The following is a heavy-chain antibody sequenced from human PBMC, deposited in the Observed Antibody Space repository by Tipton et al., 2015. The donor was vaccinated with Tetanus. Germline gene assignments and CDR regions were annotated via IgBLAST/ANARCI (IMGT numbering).Heavy chain of an antibody. CDR2: ISWNSGSI. CDR3: ARGRERCRGTNCHRATDY. Sequence: SLRLSCAASGFTFDDYAMHWVRQAPGKGLEWVSGISWNSGSIGYADSVKGRFTISRDNAKNTLSLQMISLRAEDTAIYYCARGRERCRGTNCHRATDYWGQGTPVTVSS. J-gene: IGHJ4*02. D-gene: IGHD2-2*01. V-gene: IGHV3-9*01. CDR1: GFTFDDYA.